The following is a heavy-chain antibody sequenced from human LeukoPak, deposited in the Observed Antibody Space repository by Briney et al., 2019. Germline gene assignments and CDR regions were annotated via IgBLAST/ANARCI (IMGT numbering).Heavy chain of an antibody. CDR1: GFTFSSYS. CDR2: ISSSSYI. CDR3: ARRPYSTSWYYFDY. V-gene: IGHV3-21*01. D-gene: IGHD6-13*01. Sequence: GGSLRLSCAASGFTFSSYSMNWIRQAPGKGLEWVSSISSSSYIYYADSVKGRFTISRDNAENSLYLQMSTLRAEDTAVYYCARRPYSTSWYYFDYWGQGTLVTVSS. J-gene: IGHJ4*02.